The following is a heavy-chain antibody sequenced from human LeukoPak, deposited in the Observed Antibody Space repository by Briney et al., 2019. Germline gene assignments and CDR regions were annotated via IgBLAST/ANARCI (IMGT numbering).Heavy chain of an antibody. CDR1: GFTVSSYA. CDR3: AKDLDTTSESY. D-gene: IGHD1-1*01. J-gene: IGHJ4*02. Sequence: PGGALRLSCAASGFTVSSYAMSGVRRAPGKGLEWVSAISGSGGSTYYADSVKGRFTISRDNSKNTLYLQMNSLRAEDTAVYYCAKDLDTTSESYWGQGTLVTVSS. V-gene: IGHV3-23*01. CDR2: ISGSGGST.